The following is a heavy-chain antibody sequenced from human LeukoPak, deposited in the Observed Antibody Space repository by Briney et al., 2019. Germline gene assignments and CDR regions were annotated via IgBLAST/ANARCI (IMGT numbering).Heavy chain of an antibody. D-gene: IGHD6-13*01. CDR3: ARDPRRYSSSYYGMDV. V-gene: IGHV1-46*01. J-gene: IGHJ6*02. Sequence: GASVKVSCKASGYTFTSYYMHWVRQAPGQGLEWMGIINPSGGSTSYAQKFQGRVTMTRDTSTSTVYMELSSLRSEDTAVYYCARDPRRYSSSYYGMDVWGQGTTVTVSS. CDR2: INPSGGST. CDR1: GYTFTSYY.